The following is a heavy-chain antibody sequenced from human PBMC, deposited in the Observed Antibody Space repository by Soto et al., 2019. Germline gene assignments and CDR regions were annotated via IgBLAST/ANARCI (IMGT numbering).Heavy chain of an antibody. CDR2: MNPNTGKT. CDR1: GYTFTSYD. CDR3: ARSLWFDYGDYVVNWFDS. V-gene: IGHV1-8*01. D-gene: IGHD4-17*01. Sequence: ASVKVSCKASGYTFTSYDINWVRQAAGQGLEWMGWMNPNTGKTGYAQKFQGRVTMTRDISISTAYMELSSLTSEDTAVYYCARSLWFDYGDYVVNWFDSWGQGTLVTVSS. J-gene: IGHJ5*01.